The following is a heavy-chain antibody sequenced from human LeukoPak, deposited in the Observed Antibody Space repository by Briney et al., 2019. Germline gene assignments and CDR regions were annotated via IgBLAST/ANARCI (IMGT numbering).Heavy chain of an antibody. CDR1: GFTFSSYG. V-gene: IGHV3-30*03. CDR3: ARALAVAGPFDY. J-gene: IGHJ4*02. CDR2: ISYDGSNK. Sequence: TGGSLRLSCAASGFTFSSYGMHWVRQAPGKGLEWVAVISYDGSNKYYADSVKGRFTISRDNSKNTLYLQMNSLRAEDTAVYYCARALAVAGPFDYWGQGTLVTVSS. D-gene: IGHD6-19*01.